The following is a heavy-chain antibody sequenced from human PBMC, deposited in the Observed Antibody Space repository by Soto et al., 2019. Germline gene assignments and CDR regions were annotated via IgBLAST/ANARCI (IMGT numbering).Heavy chain of an antibody. CDR1: GFTFSSSV. V-gene: IGHV1-58*01. CDR3: AAVIKYYDFWSGPTGAYGMDV. CDR2: VVVGSGNT. J-gene: IGHJ6*02. Sequence: SVKVSCKGSGFTFSSSVVQWVRQARGQRLEWIGWVVVGSGNTNYAQKFQERVTITRDMSTSTAYMELSSLRSEDTAVYYCAAVIKYYDFWSGPTGAYGMDVWG. D-gene: IGHD3-3*01.